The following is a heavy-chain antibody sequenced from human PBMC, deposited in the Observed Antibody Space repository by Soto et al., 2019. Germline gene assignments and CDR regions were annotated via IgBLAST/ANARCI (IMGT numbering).Heavy chain of an antibody. D-gene: IGHD2-8*01. CDR3: ARDRTKCGMDV. V-gene: IGHV1-46*01. CDR1: GYTFTSYY. CDR2: TNPSGGST. J-gene: IGHJ6*02. Sequence: ASVKVSCKASGYTFTSYYMHWVRQAPGQGLEWMGITNPSGGSTSYAQKFQGRVTMTRDTSTSTVYMELSSLRSEDTAVYYCARDRTKCGMDVWGQGTTVTVSS.